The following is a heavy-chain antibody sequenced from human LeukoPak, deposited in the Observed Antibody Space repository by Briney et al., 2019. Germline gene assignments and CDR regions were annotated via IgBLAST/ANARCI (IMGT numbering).Heavy chain of an antibody. V-gene: IGHV1-2*02. CDR1: GYTFTDYY. CDR3: ARDKGVAARGIGDY. CDR2: INPYSGGT. D-gene: IGHD6-6*01. Sequence: ASVKVSCKASGYTFTDYYIHWVRQAPGQGLEWMGWINPYSGGTNYAQKFQGRVTMTRDTSISTAYMEMSRLRSDDTAVYSGARDKGVAARGIGDYWGEGTLVTVSS. J-gene: IGHJ4*02.